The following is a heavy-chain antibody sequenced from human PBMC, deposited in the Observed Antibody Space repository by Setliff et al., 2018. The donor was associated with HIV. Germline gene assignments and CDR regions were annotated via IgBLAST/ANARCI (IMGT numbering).Heavy chain of an antibody. V-gene: IGHV1-69*10. D-gene: IGHD1-20*01. CDR1: GYTFSSYG. Sequence: ASVKVSCKASGYTFSSYGISWVRQAPGQGLEWMGGIIPILGIANYAQKFQGRVTITAENSTNTAYMELNSLRSEDTAVYYCTRESMTGTPSDYWGQGTLVTVSS. CDR2: IIPILGIA. CDR3: TRESMTGTPSDY. J-gene: IGHJ4*02.